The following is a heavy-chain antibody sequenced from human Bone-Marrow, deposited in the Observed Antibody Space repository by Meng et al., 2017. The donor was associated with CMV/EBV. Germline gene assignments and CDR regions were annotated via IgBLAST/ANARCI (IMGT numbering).Heavy chain of an antibody. CDR3: YSPESDY. CDR2: IIPILGIA. Sequence: SVKVSCKASGGTFSSYAISWVRQAPGQGLEWMGGIIPILGIANYAQKFQGRVTISRDNAKNTLYLQMNSLRAEDTAAYYCYSPESDYWGQGTLVTVSS. V-gene: IGHV1-69*10. J-gene: IGHJ4*02. D-gene: IGHD4-11*01. CDR1: GGTFSSYA.